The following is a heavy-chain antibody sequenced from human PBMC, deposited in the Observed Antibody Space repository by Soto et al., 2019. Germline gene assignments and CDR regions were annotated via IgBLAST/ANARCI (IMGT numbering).Heavy chain of an antibody. V-gene: IGHV1-69*02. J-gene: IGHJ4*02. CDR3: ARSLTGYYFFDY. Sequence: QVQLVQSGAEVKKPGSSVKVSCKASGGTFSSYTISWVRQAPGQGLEWMGRIIPILGIANYAQKFQGRVTITADKSTSTAYMELSSLRSEDTAGYYCARSLTGYYFFDYWGQGTLVTVSS. CDR2: IIPILGIA. CDR1: GGTFSSYT. D-gene: IGHD3-9*01.